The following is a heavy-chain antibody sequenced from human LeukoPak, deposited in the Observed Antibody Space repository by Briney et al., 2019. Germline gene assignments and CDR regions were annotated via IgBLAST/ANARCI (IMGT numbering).Heavy chain of an antibody. Sequence: PGGSLRLSCAASGFTFSDYYMSWIRQAPGKGLEWVSYISSSGSTIYYADSVKGRFTISRDNAKNSLYLQMNSLRAEDTAVYYCARSRSGGQQLAIPAGPRGVFQVRWGQGTLVTVSS. CDR3: ARSRSGGQQLAIPAGPRGVFQVR. D-gene: IGHD6-13*01. J-gene: IGHJ1*01. CDR2: ISSSGSTI. CDR1: GFTFSDYY. V-gene: IGHV3-11*01.